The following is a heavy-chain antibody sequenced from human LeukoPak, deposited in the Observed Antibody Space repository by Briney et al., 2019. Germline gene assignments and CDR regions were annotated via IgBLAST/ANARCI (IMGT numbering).Heavy chain of an antibody. J-gene: IGHJ4*02. V-gene: IGHV3-30*03. D-gene: IGHD3-22*01. CDR3: ARARPPQYYYDSRRLGYYFDY. CDR2: ISYDGSNK. CDR1: GFTFSSYG. Sequence: PGGSLRLSCAASGFTFSSYGMHWVRQAPGKGLEWVAVISYDGSNKYYADSVKGRFTISRDNSKNTLYLQMNSLRAEDTAVYYCARARPPQYYYDSRRLGYYFDYWGQGTLVTVSS.